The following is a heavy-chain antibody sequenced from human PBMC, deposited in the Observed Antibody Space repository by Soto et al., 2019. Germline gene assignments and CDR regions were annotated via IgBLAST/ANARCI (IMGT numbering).Heavy chain of an antibody. J-gene: IGHJ4*02. D-gene: IGHD6-13*01. Sequence: SVKVSCKASGGTFSSYAISWVRPAPGQGLEWMGGIIPIFGTANYAQKFQGRVTITADKSTSTAYMELSSPRSEDTAVYYCARFGYSSGWSYIDYWGQGTLVTVSS. V-gene: IGHV1-69*06. CDR3: ARFGYSSGWSYIDY. CDR2: IIPIFGTA. CDR1: GGTFSSYA.